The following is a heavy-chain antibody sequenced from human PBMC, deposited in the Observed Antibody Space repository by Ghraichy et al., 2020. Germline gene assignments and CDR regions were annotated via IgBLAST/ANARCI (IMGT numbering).Heavy chain of an antibody. CDR3: VRYQTTNIASRLTFDY. V-gene: IGHV3-7*04. D-gene: IGHD6-6*01. CDR1: GFMFKIYW. Sequence: GGSLRLSCAASGFMFKIYWMTWVRQAPGKGLEWVANIRHDASEKYYADPVQGRFTISRDNAKNSLDLQMSSLRAEDTAVYYCVRYQTTNIASRLTFDYWGQGILVTVSS. J-gene: IGHJ4*02. CDR2: IRHDASEK.